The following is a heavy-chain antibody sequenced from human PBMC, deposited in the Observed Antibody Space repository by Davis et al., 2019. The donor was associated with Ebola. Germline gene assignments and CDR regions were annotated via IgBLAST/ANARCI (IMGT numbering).Heavy chain of an antibody. CDR2: ISSSGSTI. CDR3: ARDGTGYDFWSGYRYYYYGMDV. J-gene: IGHJ6*02. CDR1: GFTFSDYY. D-gene: IGHD3-3*01. Sequence: GESLKISCAASGFTFSDYYMSWIRQAPGKGLEWVSYISSSGSTIYYADSVKGRFTISRDNAKNSLYLQMNSLRAEDTAVYYCARDGTGYDFWSGYRYYYYGMDVWGQGTTVTVSS. V-gene: IGHV3-11*04.